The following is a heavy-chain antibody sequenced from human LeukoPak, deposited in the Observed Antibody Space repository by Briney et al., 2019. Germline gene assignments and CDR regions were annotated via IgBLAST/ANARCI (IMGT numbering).Heavy chain of an antibody. J-gene: IGHJ4*02. CDR1: GYSFNSYW. V-gene: IGHV5-51*01. Sequence: GASLKISCKGSGYSFNSYWIGWVRQMPGKGLEWMGVIHPGDSDTRYSPSFQGQVTVSADKSISTAYLQWSSLKASDTAIYYCVRGQAYYYDTTGFPDYWGQGTLITVSS. D-gene: IGHD3-22*01. CDR2: IHPGDSDT. CDR3: VRGQAYYYDTTGFPDY.